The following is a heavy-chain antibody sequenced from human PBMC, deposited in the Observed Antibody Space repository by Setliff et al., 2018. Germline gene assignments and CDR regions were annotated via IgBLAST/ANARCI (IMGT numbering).Heavy chain of an antibody. Sequence: SETLSLTCTVSGYSISSGYYWGWIRQPPGKGLEWIGSIYHSGSTYYNPSLKSRVTISVDTSKNQFSLKLSSVTAADTAVYYCAGGYPSNFDYWGQGTLVTV. V-gene: IGHV4-38-2*02. J-gene: IGHJ4*02. CDR1: GYSISSGYY. D-gene: IGHD3-22*01. CDR2: IYHSGST. CDR3: AGGYPSNFDY.